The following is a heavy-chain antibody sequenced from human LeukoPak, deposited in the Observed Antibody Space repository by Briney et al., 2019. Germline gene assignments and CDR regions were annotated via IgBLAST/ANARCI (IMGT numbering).Heavy chain of an antibody. CDR3: ARASPDYYDSSGYYPY. Sequence: ASVKVSCKASGYTFTSYYMHWVRQAPGQGFEWMGIINPSGGSTSYAQKFQGRVTMTRDTSTSTVYMELSSLRSEDTAVYYCARASPDYYDSSGYYPYWGQGTLVTVSS. J-gene: IGHJ4*02. CDR1: GYTFTSYY. V-gene: IGHV1-46*01. CDR2: INPSGGST. D-gene: IGHD3-22*01.